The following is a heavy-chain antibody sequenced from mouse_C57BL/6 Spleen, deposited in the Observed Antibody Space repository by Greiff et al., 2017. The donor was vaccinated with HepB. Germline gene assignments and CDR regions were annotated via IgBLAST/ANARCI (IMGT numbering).Heavy chain of an antibody. Sequence: VQLQQPGAELVKPGASVKMSCKASGYTFTSYWITWVKQRPGQGLEWIGDIYPGSGSTYYNEKFKSKATLTVDTSSSTAYMQLSSLTSEDSAVYYCARPSYYYGSSYFDYWGQGTTLTVSS. CDR2: IYPGSGST. V-gene: IGHV1-55*01. D-gene: IGHD1-1*01. CDR1: GYTFTSYW. J-gene: IGHJ2*01. CDR3: ARPSYYYGSSYFDY.